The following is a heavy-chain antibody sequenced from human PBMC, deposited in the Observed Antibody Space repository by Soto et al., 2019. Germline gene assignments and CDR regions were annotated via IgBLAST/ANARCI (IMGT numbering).Heavy chain of an antibody. D-gene: IGHD3-10*01. CDR2: IDWDDDK. CDR3: ARDIWFGPMDV. V-gene: IGHV2-70*01. CDR1: GFSLSTSVMC. J-gene: IGHJ6*02. Sequence: GPTHVIPRHTLTLTCTFSGFSLSTSVMCVSWIRQPPGKALELLALIDWDDDKYYSTSLKTRLTISKDTSKNQVVLTMTNMDPVDTAKYYCARDIWFGPMDVWGQGTTVTVSS.